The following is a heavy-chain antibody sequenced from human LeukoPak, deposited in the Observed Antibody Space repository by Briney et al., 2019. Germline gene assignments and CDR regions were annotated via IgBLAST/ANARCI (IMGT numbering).Heavy chain of an antibody. D-gene: IGHD3-22*01. Sequence: PGGSLRLSCAASGFTFDDYGMSWVRQAPGKGLEWVSGINWNGGSTGYADSVKGRFTISRDNAKNSLYLQMNSLRAEDTALYYCARGGGVYDSSGYPRTTGFDYWGQGTLVTVSS. CDR2: INWNGGST. V-gene: IGHV3-20*04. CDR3: ARGGGVYDSSGYPRTTGFDY. J-gene: IGHJ4*02. CDR1: GFTFDDYG.